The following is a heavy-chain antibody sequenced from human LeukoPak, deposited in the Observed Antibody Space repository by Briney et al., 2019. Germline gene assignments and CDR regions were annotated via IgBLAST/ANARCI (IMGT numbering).Heavy chain of an antibody. J-gene: IGHJ4*02. CDR3: AKLPGIAVILDY. V-gene: IGHV3-30*18. D-gene: IGHD6-19*01. Sequence: GGSLRLSCAASGFTFSSYGMHWVRQAPGKGLEWVAVISYDGSNKYYADSVKARFTISRDNSKNTLYLQMNSLRAEDTAVYYCAKLPGIAVILDYWGQGTLVTVSS. CDR2: ISYDGSNK. CDR1: GFTFSSYG.